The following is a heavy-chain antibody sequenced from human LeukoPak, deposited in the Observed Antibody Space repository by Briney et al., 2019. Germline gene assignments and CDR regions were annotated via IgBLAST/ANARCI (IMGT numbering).Heavy chain of an antibody. D-gene: IGHD7-27*01. V-gene: IGHV3-30*02. J-gene: IGHJ3*02. CDR1: GFTFSSYG. CDR2: VRYDGSNK. Sequence: GGSLRLSCAASGFTFSSYGMHWVRQAPGKGLEWVAFVRYDGSNKYYADSVKGRFTISRDNSKNTLYLQMNSLRAEDTAVYYCAKGQLGMVPFHAFDIWGQGTMVTVSS. CDR3: AKGQLGMVPFHAFDI.